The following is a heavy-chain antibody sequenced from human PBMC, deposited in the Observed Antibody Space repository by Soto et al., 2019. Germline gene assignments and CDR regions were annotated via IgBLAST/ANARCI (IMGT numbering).Heavy chain of an antibody. CDR3: ARAGSYRFDY. V-gene: IGHV3-30*03. J-gene: IGHJ4*02. D-gene: IGHD3-10*01. CDR1: GFTFSSYG. Sequence: PGGSLRLSYAASGFTFSSYGMHWVRQAPGKGLEWVAVISYDGTTINYADSVKGRFTISRDNAKNTLYLQMNSLRAEDTGIYYCARAGSYRFDYWGLGTLVTVSS. CDR2: ISYDGTTI.